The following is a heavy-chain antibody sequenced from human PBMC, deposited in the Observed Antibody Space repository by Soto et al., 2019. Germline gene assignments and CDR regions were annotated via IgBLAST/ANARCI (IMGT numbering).Heavy chain of an antibody. CDR2: ISGSGGST. V-gene: IGHV3-23*01. J-gene: IGHJ4*02. CDR1: GFTFSSYA. CDR3: AKDGAGVTATPDYYFDY. Sequence: GGSLRLSCAASGFTFSSYAMSWVRQAPGKGLEWVSAISGSGGSTYYADSVKGRFTISRDNSKNTLYLQMNSLRAEDTAVYYCAKDGAGVTATPDYYFDYWGQGTLVTVSS. D-gene: IGHD2-21*02.